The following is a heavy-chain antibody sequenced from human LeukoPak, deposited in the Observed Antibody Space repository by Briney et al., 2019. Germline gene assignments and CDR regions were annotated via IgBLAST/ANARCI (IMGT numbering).Heavy chain of an antibody. CDR1: GGSISNYF. CDR3: ARLGRGESYCSGGDCLRRAFDI. CDR2: IYSSGST. V-gene: IGHV4-4*08. J-gene: IGHJ3*02. Sequence: SETLSLTCSVSGGSISNYFWTWIRQPPGKGLEWIGYIYSSGSTYYNPSLKSRVTISVDTSKNQFSLKLTSVTAADTAVYYCARLGRGESYCSGGDCLRRAFDIWGQGTMVTVSS. D-gene: IGHD2-15*01.